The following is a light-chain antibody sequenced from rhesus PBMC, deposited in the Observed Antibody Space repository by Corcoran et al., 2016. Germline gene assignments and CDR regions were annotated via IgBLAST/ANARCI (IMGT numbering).Light chain of an antibody. V-gene: IGKV1-43*03. Sequence: DIQMTQSPSSLSASVGDRVTITCRVSENVNNYSNWYQQKPGKAPNLLIYAASSLESGDPSRFIGDGSGTAFTLTISSLQPKDFATYYCQQHNSHPLTFGGGTKVEIK. CDR2: AAS. J-gene: IGKJ4*01. CDR3: QQHNSHPLT. CDR1: ENVNNY.